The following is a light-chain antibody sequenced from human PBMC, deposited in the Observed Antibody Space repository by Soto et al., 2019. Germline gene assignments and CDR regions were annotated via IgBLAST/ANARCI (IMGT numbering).Light chain of an antibody. J-gene: IGKJ4*01. CDR1: QSISNY. Sequence: DIQMTQSPSSLSASVGDRVTITCRASQSISNYLNWYQQKPGKAPKLLIYAASTLQSAVPSRFSGSGSGTDFTLTISSLQPEDFATYYCQQSYSTLSLTFGGGTKVEIK. V-gene: IGKV1-39*01. CDR3: QQSYSTLSLT. CDR2: AAS.